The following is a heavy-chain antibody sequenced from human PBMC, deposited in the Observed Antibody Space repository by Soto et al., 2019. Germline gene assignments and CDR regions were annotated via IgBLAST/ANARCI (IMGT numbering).Heavy chain of an antibody. Sequence: SETLSLTCTVSGGSISSYYWSWIRQPPGKGLEWIGYIYYSGSTNYNPSLKSRVTISVETSKNQFSLKLSSVTAADTAVYYCARSQLHTGYSSSWYYFDYWGQGTLVTVSS. V-gene: IGHV4-59*01. CDR2: IYYSGST. D-gene: IGHD6-13*01. CDR3: ARSQLHTGYSSSWYYFDY. J-gene: IGHJ4*02. CDR1: GGSISSYY.